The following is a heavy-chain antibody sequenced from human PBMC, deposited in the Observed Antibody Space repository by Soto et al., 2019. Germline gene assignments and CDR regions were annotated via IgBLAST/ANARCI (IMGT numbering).Heavy chain of an antibody. V-gene: IGHV4-30-4*01. D-gene: IGHD3-22*01. CDR3: ARSTSYYDSSGYYYDPWFDP. J-gene: IGHJ5*02. CDR1: GGFVNSVNNY. Sequence: SETLSLTCTVSGGFVNSVNNYWSWIRQPPGKGLEWLGYIYYTGSTYYNPSLKSRVTISVDTSKNQFSLKLSSVTAADTAVYYCARSTSYYDSSGYYYDPWFDPWGQGTLVTVSS. CDR2: IYYTGST.